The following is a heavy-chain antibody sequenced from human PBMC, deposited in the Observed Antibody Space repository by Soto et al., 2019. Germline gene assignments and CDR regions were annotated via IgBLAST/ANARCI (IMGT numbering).Heavy chain of an antibody. J-gene: IGHJ4*02. D-gene: IGHD6-13*01. CDR3: AIYHQHSSRWSFDF. CDR2: IYYSGST. V-gene: IGHV4-59*12. CDR1: GGSISSYH. Sequence: SETLSLTCTVSGGSISSYHWSWIRQPPGKGLEWIGYIYYSGSTNYNPSLKSRVTMSVDQSKNQFSLMLTSVTAADTAVYYCAIYHQHSSRWSFDFWGQGILVPVSS.